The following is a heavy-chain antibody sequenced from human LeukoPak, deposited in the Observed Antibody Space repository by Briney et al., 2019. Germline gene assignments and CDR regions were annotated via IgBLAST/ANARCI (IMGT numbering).Heavy chain of an antibody. Sequence: ASVKVSCKASGYTFTGYYMHWVQQAPGQGLEWMGWINPNSGGTNYAQKFQGRVTMTRDTSISTAYMELSRLRSDDTAVYYCARELGYCSSSSCYSNYFDYWGQGTLVTVSS. V-gene: IGHV1-2*02. CDR1: GYTFTGYY. D-gene: IGHD2-2*01. J-gene: IGHJ4*02. CDR2: INPNSGGT. CDR3: ARELGYCSSSSCYSNYFDY.